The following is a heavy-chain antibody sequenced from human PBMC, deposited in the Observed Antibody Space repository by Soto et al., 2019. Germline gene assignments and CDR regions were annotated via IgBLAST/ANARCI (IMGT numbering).Heavy chain of an antibody. J-gene: IGHJ4*02. V-gene: IGHV3-74*01. Sequence: EVQLVESGGGLVQPGGSLRLSCEVSGFTFSSYWMHWVRQAPGKGLVWVSHINNDGSDTTYADSVKGRFTISRDNAKNTLYLQMNSLRAEDTAVYYCVRDDIGRGIDYWGLGTLVTVSS. CDR2: INNDGSDT. D-gene: IGHD3-10*01. CDR1: GFTFSSYW. CDR3: VRDDIGRGIDY.